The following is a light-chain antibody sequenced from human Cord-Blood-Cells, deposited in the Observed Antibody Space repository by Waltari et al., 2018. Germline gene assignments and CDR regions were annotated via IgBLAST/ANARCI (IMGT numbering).Light chain of an antibody. CDR1: QSVSSSY. J-gene: IGKJ2*01. V-gene: IGKV3-20*01. CDR2: GAS. CDR3: QQYGSTPPYT. Sequence: SVLTQSPGTLSFSPGERATLSCRASQSVSSSYLAWYQQKPGQAPGLLIYGASSRATGIPDRFNRGVSGTEFTLTISRLEPEDFAVYYCQQYGSTPPYTFGQGTKLEIK.